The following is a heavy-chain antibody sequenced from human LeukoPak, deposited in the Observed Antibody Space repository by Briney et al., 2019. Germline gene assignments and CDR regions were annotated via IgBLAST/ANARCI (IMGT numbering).Heavy chain of an antibody. CDR1: GFTFSSYG. CDR3: AKDKDIVVVVAATGACDY. CDR2: ISYDGSNK. D-gene: IGHD2-15*01. Sequence: AGGSLRLSCAASGFTFSSYGMHWVRQAPGKGLEWVAVISYDGSNKYYADSVKGRFTISRDNSKNTLYLQMNSLRAEDTAVYYCAKDKDIVVVVAATGACDYWGQGTPVTVSS. J-gene: IGHJ4*02. V-gene: IGHV3-30*18.